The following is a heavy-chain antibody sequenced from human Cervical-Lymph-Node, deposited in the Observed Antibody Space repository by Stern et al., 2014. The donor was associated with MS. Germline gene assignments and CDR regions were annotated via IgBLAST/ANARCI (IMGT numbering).Heavy chain of an antibody. CDR2: IWYDGSNK. D-gene: IGHD6-19*01. Sequence: VQLVESGGGVVQPGRSLRLSCAASGFTFSSYGMHWVRQAPGKGLEWVAVIWYDGSNKYYAESVKGRFTISRDNSKNTLYLQMNSLRAEDTAVYYCARDRGLLGGTLDYWGQGTLVTVSS. CDR3: ARDRGLLGGTLDY. J-gene: IGHJ4*02. CDR1: GFTFSSYG. V-gene: IGHV3-33*01.